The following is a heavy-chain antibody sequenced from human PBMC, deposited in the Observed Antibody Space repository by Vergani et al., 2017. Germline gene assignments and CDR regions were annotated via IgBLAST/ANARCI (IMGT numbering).Heavy chain of an antibody. CDR1: GASIRSSKDY. D-gene: IGHD6-19*01. V-gene: IGHV4-39*01. CDR2: IYYSGST. CDR3: ARHSTVECLVKLGLIDP. J-gene: IGHJ5*02. Sequence: QLQLQESGPGLGKPSATLSLTCSGSGASIRSSKDYWGWIRQPPGKGLEWIESIYYSGSTYYNPSLKSRVTIYVDTSKNQFSLKLSSVTAADTAVYFCARHSTVECLVKLGLIDPWCQGILVTVSS.